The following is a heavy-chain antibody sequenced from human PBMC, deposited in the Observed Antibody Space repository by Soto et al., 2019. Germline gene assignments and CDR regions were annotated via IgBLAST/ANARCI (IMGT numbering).Heavy chain of an antibody. CDR1: GFTFSEYG. D-gene: IGHD3-10*01. CDR2: TSYDGRHT. CDR3: AKTRNAVINYNYFDNMDV. J-gene: IGHJ6*02. Sequence: QVQLVESGGGVVQPGGSLRLTCAASGFTFSEYGIHWVRQAPGKGLEWVAITSYDGRHTSYVDSVKGRFTISRDNSENTTFLDMHRLRVEDAAVYYCAKTRNAVINYNYFDNMDVWGQGTTVTVSS. V-gene: IGHV3-30*18.